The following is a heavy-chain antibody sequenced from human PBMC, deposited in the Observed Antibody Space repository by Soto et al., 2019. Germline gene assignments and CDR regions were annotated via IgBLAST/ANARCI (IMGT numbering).Heavy chain of an antibody. CDR3: ARTQLWAVTVARTRKYYDVDV. V-gene: IGHV1-8*01. CDR2: MSPNSAEK. D-gene: IGHD2-21*01. J-gene: IGHJ6*03. Sequence: QVQVVQSGAEVKKPGASVKVSCKASGYTFTSYDINWVRQAPGQGLEWMGWMSPNSAEKGYAPKFQGRITLTRNISANAAYMNLRSLRPEDTAVYYCARTQLWAVTVARTRKYYDVDVWGTGNTVIGSS. CDR1: GYTFTSYD.